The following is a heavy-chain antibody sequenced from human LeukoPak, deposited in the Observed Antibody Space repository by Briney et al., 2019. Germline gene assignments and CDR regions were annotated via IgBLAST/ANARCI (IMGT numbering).Heavy chain of an antibody. J-gene: IGHJ4*02. D-gene: IGHD3-10*01. CDR3: ARAVPLWFAGIDY. CDR2: ISYDGSNK. V-gene: IGHV3-30-3*01. Sequence: GGSLRLSCAASGFTFSSYAMHWVRQAPGKGLEWVAVISYDGSNKYYADSVKGRFTISRDNSKNTLYLQMNSLRAEDTAVYYCARAVPLWFAGIDYWGQETLVTVSS. CDR1: GFTFSSYA.